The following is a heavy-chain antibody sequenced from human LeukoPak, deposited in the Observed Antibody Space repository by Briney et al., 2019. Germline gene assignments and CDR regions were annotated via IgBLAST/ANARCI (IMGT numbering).Heavy chain of an antibody. CDR1: GGSISSYY. D-gene: IGHD3-3*01. Sequence: ETSETLSLTCTVSGGSISSYYWSWIRQPPGKGLEWIGYIFYSGSTNYNPSLKSRVTISVDTSKNQFSLKLSSVTAADTAVYFCARRSFGQYYFDYWGQGTLVTVSS. J-gene: IGHJ4*02. CDR3: ARRSFGQYYFDY. V-gene: IGHV4-59*08. CDR2: IFYSGST.